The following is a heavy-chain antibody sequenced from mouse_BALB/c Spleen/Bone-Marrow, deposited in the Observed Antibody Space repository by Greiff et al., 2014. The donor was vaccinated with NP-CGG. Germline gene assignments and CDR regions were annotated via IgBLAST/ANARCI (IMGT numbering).Heavy chain of an antibody. V-gene: IGHV1-9*01. CDR1: GYTFSSYW. CDR3: ARGGYDTSIFAY. D-gene: IGHD2-3*01. Sequence: VQLQQSGAELMKPGASVKISCKATGYTFSSYWIEWVNQRPGHGLEWVGEILPGSGTTHYNEKFKDKATFTADTSSNTAYMQLSSLTSEDSAVYYCARGGYDTSIFAYWGQGTLVTVSA. CDR2: ILPGSGTT. J-gene: IGHJ3*01.